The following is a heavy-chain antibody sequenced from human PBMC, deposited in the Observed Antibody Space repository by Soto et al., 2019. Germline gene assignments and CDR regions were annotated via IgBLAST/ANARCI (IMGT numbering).Heavy chain of an antibody. D-gene: IGHD1-26*01. CDR3: AGGTYYYYMDV. CDR1: GFTFDDYA. Sequence: GGSLRLSCAASGFTFDDYAMHWVRQAPGKGLEWVSGISWNSGSIGYTDSVKGRFTISRDNAKNSLYLQMNSLRAEDTALYYCAGGTYYYYMDVWGKGTTVTVSS. CDR2: ISWNSGSI. V-gene: IGHV3-9*01. J-gene: IGHJ6*03.